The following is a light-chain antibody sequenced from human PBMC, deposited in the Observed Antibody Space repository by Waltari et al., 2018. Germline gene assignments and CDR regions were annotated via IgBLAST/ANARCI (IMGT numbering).Light chain of an antibody. CDR1: SSDIGSFNY. V-gene: IGLV2-14*03. J-gene: IGLJ1*01. Sequence: QSALTQPASVSGSPGQSLTISCTGTSSDIGSFNYVSWYQQYQGKAPKLIIFDVSNRPSGISDRFSGSKSGNTASLTISGLQAEDEADYICTSYTTTDTLYVFGTGTQVTVL. CDR2: DVS. CDR3: TSYTTTDTLYV.